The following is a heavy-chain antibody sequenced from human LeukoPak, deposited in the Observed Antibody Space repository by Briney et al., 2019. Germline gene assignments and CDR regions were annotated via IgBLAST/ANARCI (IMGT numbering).Heavy chain of an antibody. V-gene: IGHV3-30*18. J-gene: IGHJ5*02. CDR1: GFTFSSYG. Sequence: PGGSLRLSCAASGFTFSSYGMHWVRQAPGKGLEWVTVISYDGSQKYYADSVKGRFTISRDNSKNTLYLQMNSLRAEDTAVYYCAKDQRVVVVPAAINWFDPWGQGTLVTVSS. D-gene: IGHD2-2*01. CDR2: ISYDGSQK. CDR3: AKDQRVVVVPAAINWFDP.